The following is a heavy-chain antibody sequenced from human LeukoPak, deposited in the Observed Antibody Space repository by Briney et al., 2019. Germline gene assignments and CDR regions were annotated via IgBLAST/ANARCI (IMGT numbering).Heavy chain of an antibody. Sequence: GGSLRLSCAASGFTFSSYAMHWVRQAPGKGLEWVAVISYDGSNKYYADSVKGRFTISRDNSKNTLYLQMKSLRAEDTAVYYCAKEIYGDPTGGRFQHWGQGTLVTVSS. D-gene: IGHD4/OR15-4a*01. CDR2: ISYDGSNK. J-gene: IGHJ1*01. V-gene: IGHV3-30*04. CDR3: AKEIYGDPTGGRFQH. CDR1: GFTFSSYA.